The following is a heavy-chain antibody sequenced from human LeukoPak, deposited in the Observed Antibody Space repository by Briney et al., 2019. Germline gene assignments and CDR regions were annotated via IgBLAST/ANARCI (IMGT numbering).Heavy chain of an antibody. Sequence: PSETLSLTCTVSGASISNSSYSWGWIRQPPGKGLEWIGEINDSGSPIYSPSLRSRLTISVDTSKNQFSVTLTSVTVADTAVYYCARGPHQHWPLGQFWGQGSLVTVSS. CDR2: INDSGSP. CDR3: ARGPHQHWPLGQF. D-gene: IGHD3-3*02. CDR1: GASISNSSYS. J-gene: IGHJ4*02. V-gene: IGHV4-39*02.